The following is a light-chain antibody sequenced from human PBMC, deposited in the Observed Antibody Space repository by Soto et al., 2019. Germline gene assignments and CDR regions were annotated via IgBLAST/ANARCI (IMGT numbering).Light chain of an antibody. J-gene: IGKJ2*01. CDR2: AAS. V-gene: IGKV1-39*01. CDR1: QSISIN. Sequence: DILLTQSPTSLSASVGDTVTITCRASQSISINLNWYQHRPGEAPKVLIYAASTLATGAPSKFSGTGVGTNFTLTISSLLLEDFATYYCQQTYTTRVYTFGQGTKLEFK. CDR3: QQTYTTRVYT.